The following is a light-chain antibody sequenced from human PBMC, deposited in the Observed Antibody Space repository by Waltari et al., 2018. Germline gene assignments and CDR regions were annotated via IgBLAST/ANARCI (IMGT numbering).Light chain of an antibody. CDR2: RYN. Sequence: QSVLTQPPSASGTPGQRVTISCSGSNSNIGSRYVYWYQQLPGTTPKLLMYRYNPRASGVPDLFSGSKSGTSASLAISGLRSEDEANYYCAAWDDSLSGVFFGGGTKLTVL. J-gene: IGLJ2*01. CDR3: AAWDDSLSGVF. V-gene: IGLV1-47*01. CDR1: NSNIGSRY.